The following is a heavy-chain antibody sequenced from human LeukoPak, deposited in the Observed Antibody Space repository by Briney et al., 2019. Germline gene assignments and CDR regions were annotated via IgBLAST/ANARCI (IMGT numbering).Heavy chain of an antibody. D-gene: IGHD2-2*01. V-gene: IGHV4-34*01. Sequence: KSSETLSLTCAVYGGSFSGYYWSWIRQPPGKGLEWIGEINHSGSTNYNPSLKSRVTISVDTSKNQFSLKLSSVTAADTAVYYCARVLGVDPQTSIVVVPAATPYFDYWGQGTPVTVSS. J-gene: IGHJ4*02. CDR1: GGSFSGYY. CDR2: INHSGST. CDR3: ARVLGVDPQTSIVVVPAATPYFDY.